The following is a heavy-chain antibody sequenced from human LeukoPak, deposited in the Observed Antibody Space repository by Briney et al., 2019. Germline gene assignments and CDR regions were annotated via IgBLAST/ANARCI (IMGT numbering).Heavy chain of an antibody. Sequence: PSETLSLTCTVSGGSINAYYWSWIRQPPGKGLEWIAYVRDNGENNYNPSLKSRVAISVDTANNQISLRLNFVTAADAAIYYCARQPANTAAFDIWGLGTMVTVSS. V-gene: IGHV4-59*08. CDR2: VRDNGEN. CDR1: GGSINAYY. D-gene: IGHD5-18*01. CDR3: ARQPANTAAFDI. J-gene: IGHJ3*02.